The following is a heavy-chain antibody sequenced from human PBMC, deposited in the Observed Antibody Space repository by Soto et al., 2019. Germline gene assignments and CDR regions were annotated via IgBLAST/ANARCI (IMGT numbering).Heavy chain of an antibody. CDR3: AKGSGYSGYGGGLFDY. CDR1: RFTFSSYG. CDR2: ISYDGSNK. V-gene: IGHV3-30*18. Sequence: AGSLRLSCADSRFTFSSYGMHGVRQATDKGLEWVAVISYDGSNKYYADSVKGRFTISRDNSKNTLYLQMNSLRAEDTAVYYCAKGSGYSGYGGGLFDYWGQGTLVTVSS. J-gene: IGHJ4*02. D-gene: IGHD5-12*01.